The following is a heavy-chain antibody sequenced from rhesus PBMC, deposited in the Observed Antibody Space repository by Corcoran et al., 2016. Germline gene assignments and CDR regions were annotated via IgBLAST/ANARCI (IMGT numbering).Heavy chain of an antibody. CDR2: IYGSGGGT. D-gene: IGHD3-34*01. V-gene: IGHV4-106*01. J-gene: IGHJ3*01. CDR1: GGSISDDYY. CDR3: ARDAPGYYYAFDF. Sequence: QVQLQESGPGVVKPSETLSLTCAVSGGSISDDYYWSWIRQPPGKGLEWIGYIYGSGGGTNYNPSLKNRVTISIDTSKNQFSLKLSSVTAADTAVYYCARDAPGYYYAFDFWGQGLRVTVSS.